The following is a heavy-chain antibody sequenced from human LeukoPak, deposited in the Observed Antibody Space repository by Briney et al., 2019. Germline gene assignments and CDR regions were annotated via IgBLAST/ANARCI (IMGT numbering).Heavy chain of an antibody. Sequence: EASVKVSCKASGYTFTSYDINWVRQATGQGLEGMGWMNPNSGNTGYAQKFQGRVTMTRNTSISTAYMELSSLRSEDTAVYYCARSAGYDFWSGSPYNWFDPWGQGTLVTVSS. J-gene: IGHJ5*02. D-gene: IGHD3-3*01. CDR1: GYTFTSYD. CDR3: ARSAGYDFWSGSPYNWFDP. CDR2: MNPNSGNT. V-gene: IGHV1-8*01.